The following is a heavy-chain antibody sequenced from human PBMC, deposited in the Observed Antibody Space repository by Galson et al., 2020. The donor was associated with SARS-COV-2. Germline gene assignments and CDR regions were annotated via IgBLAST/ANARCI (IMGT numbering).Heavy chain of an antibody. CDR3: ASSGGVVVSLDWFDP. V-gene: IGHV1-18*04. CDR2: ISDYNGNT. D-gene: IGHD3-22*01. Sequence: ASVKVSCKTSGYTFTSFGISWVRQAPGQGLEWMGWISDYNGNTKYAHKFQGRVTMTTDTYTNTAYMELRSLRSDDTSVYYCASSGGVVVSLDWFDPWGQGSLVIVSS. J-gene: IGHJ5*02. CDR1: GYTFTSFG.